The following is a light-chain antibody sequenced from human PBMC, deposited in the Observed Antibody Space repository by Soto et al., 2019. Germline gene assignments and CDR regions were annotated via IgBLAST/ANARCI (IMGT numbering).Light chain of an antibody. CDR2: DAS. CDR3: QQFRSYPLT. J-gene: IGKJ4*01. Sequence: EIVLTQSPGTLSLSPGERATLSCRASQSVTSSYLAWYQQKPGQAPRLLIYDASSRATGIPDRFSGGGSGTDVTLTISRLEPEDFAVDYCQQFRSYPLTFGGGTKVDIK. CDR1: QSVTSSY. V-gene: IGKV3-20*01.